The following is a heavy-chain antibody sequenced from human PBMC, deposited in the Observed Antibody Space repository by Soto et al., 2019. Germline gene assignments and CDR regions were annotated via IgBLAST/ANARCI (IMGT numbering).Heavy chain of an antibody. Sequence: GGSLRLSCAASGFTFSSYAMHWVRQAPGKGLEWVAVISYDGSNKYYADSVKGRFTISRDNSKNTLYLQMNSLRAEDTAVYYCARDYWQQLETYYYYYGMDVWGQGTTVTVSS. V-gene: IGHV3-30-3*01. CDR3: ARDYWQQLETYYYYYGMDV. CDR2: ISYDGSNK. CDR1: GFTFSSYA. D-gene: IGHD6-13*01. J-gene: IGHJ6*02.